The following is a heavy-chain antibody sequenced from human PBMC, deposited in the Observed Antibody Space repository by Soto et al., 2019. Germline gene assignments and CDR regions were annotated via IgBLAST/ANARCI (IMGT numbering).Heavy chain of an antibody. D-gene: IGHD2-8*02. CDR2: VSANGDIT. CDR1: GFTFSEYA. Sequence: EVKVLESGGDLVQPGGSLRLSCVASGFTFSEYAMTWVRQAPGKGLDWVSSVSANGDITYYADSVKGRFTISRDNSNNTLLVQMNSLRAEDTALYYCARGDRGVSGSPASYYFSGLDVWGQGTTVIVSS. V-gene: IGHV3-23*01. CDR3: ARGDRGVSGSPASYYFSGLDV. J-gene: IGHJ6*02.